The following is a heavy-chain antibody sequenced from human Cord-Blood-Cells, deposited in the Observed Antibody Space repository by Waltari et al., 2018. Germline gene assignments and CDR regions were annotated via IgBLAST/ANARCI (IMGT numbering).Heavy chain of an antibody. V-gene: IGHV4-38-2*02. J-gene: IGHJ4*02. CDR3: ARDRVVPAATVFDY. D-gene: IGHD2-2*01. CDR2: TYHSGST. CDR1: GYSISSGYY. Sequence: QVQLQESGPGLVKPSETLSLTCAVSGYSISSGYYWGWIRQPPGKGLEWIGSTYHSGSTYYNPSLKSRVTISVDTSKNQFSLKLSSVTAADTAVYYCARDRVVPAATVFDYWGQGTLVTVSS.